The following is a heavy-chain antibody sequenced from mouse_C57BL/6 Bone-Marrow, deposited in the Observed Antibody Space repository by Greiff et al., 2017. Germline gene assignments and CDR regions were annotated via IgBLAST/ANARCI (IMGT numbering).Heavy chain of an antibody. CDR1: GYTFTSYW. CDR2: IYPGSGST. J-gene: IGHJ1*03. V-gene: IGHV1-55*01. Sequence: QVQLQQPGAELVKPGASVKMSCKASGYTFTSYWITWVKQRPGQGLEWIGDIYPGSGSTNYNEKFKSKATLTVDTSSSTAYMQLSSLTSEDSAVYYCAWGDYGYWYFDVWGTGTTVTVSS. CDR3: AWGDYGYWYFDV. D-gene: IGHD2-4*01.